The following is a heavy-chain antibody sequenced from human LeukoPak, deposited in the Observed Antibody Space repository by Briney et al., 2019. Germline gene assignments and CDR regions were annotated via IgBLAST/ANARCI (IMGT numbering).Heavy chain of an antibody. Sequence: GGSLRLSCAASGFTFSNLWMSWVRQAPGKGLKWGANIKQDGSEKYYVDSVKGRFTISRDNAQNSLYLQMNSLSAEDTAIYYCATSTAAAGTDWGQGTLVTVSS. D-gene: IGHD6-13*01. J-gene: IGHJ4*02. CDR1: GFTFSNLW. CDR2: IKQDGSEK. V-gene: IGHV3-7*03. CDR3: ATSTAAAGTD.